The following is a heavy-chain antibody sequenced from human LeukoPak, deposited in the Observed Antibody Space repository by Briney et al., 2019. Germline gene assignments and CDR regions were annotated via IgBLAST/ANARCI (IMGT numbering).Heavy chain of an antibody. CDR3: AREGLRYYDTSGYPSHAFDI. CDR2: IYYSGST. V-gene: IGHV4-39*02. Sequence: KPSETLSLTCTVSGGSISSSSYYWGWIRQPPGKGLEWIGSIYYSGSTYYNPSLKSRVTISVDTSKNQFSVKLSSVTAADTAVYFCAREGLRYYDTSGYPSHAFDIWGQGTMVTVSS. CDR1: GGSISSSSYY. J-gene: IGHJ3*02. D-gene: IGHD3-22*01.